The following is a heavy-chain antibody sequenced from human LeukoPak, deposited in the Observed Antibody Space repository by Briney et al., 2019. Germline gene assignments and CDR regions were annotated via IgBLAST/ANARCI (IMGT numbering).Heavy chain of an antibody. CDR3: ARFSPRAMGNYLDF. Sequence: SETLSLTCTISGGSISSYYWSWIRQPPGKGLEWIGYIYPRGSTYYNPSLKSRVILSLDKSANQFSLNLSSVTAADTAVYYCARFSPRAMGNYLDFWGQGTLVTVSS. D-gene: IGHD7-27*01. V-gene: IGHV4-4*09. J-gene: IGHJ4*02. CDR2: IYPRGST. CDR1: GGSISSYY.